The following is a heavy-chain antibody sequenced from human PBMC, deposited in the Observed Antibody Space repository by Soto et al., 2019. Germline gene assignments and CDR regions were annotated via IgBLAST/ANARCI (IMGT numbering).Heavy chain of an antibody. CDR1: GFTFRITW. J-gene: IGHJ6*02. D-gene: IGHD1-26*01. Sequence: VGSLRLSGTASGFTFRITWMTWVRQAPGKGLEWVGRIKTKTDGVTTDYAAPVRGIFIISRDDSKNTLYMQMNSLNTDDTAVYYCTTAYGTHGMDVWGQGTTVTVSS. CDR2: IKTKTDGVTT. CDR3: TTAYGTHGMDV. V-gene: IGHV3-15*01.